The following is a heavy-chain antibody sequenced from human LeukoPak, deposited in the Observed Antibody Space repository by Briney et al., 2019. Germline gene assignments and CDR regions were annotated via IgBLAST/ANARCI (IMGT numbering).Heavy chain of an antibody. CDR1: GGSISRSNW. D-gene: IGHD3-9*01. CDR2: IHDTGST. Sequence: PSGTLSLTCTVSGGSISRSNWWSWVRQPPGKGLEWIGEIHDTGSTNYNPPLKSRVTMSLDKSKNQFSLNLNSVTAADTAVYYCATYYDILSAYTFDYWGQGTLVAVSS. CDR3: ATYYDILSAYTFDY. V-gene: IGHV4-4*02. J-gene: IGHJ4*02.